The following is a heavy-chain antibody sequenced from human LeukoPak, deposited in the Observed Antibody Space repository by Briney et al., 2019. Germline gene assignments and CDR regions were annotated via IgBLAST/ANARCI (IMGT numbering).Heavy chain of an antibody. CDR3: ARDSCSYGAYYYGMDV. J-gene: IGHJ6*02. CDR2: IYYSGST. D-gene: IGHD4/OR15-4a*01. CDR1: GGSISSYY. Sequence: PSETLSLTCTVSGGSISSYYWSWIRQPPGKGLEWIGYIYYSGSTNYNPSLKSRVTISIDTSKNQISLKLSSVTAADTAVYYCARDSCSYGAYYYGMDVWGQGTTVTVSS. V-gene: IGHV4-59*01.